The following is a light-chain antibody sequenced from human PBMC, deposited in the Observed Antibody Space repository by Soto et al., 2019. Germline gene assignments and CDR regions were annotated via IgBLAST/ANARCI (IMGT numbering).Light chain of an antibody. CDR2: CAS. J-gene: IGKJ2*01. CDR3: QQYNNWPPYT. CDR1: QSVSSN. Sequence: EIVMTQSPATLSLSPGERATLSCRASQSVSSNLAWYQQKPGQAPSLLIYCASTRATGIPARFSGSGSGTEFTLTISSLQSEDVSGYYCQQYNNWPPYTFGQGTKLEIK. V-gene: IGKV3-15*01.